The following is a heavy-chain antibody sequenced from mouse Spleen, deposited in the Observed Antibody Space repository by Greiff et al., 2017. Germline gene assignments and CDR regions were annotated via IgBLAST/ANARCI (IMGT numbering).Heavy chain of an antibody. V-gene: IGHV1-15*01. CDR3: TRQDYGYDGPLDY. J-gene: IGHJ2*01. CDR1: GYTFTDYE. D-gene: IGHD2-2*01. CDR2: IDPETGGT. Sequence: QVQLQQSGAELVRPGASVTLSCKASGYTFTDYEMHWVKQTPVHGLEWIGAIDPETGGTAYNQKFKGKAILTADKSSSTAYMELRSLTSEDSAVYYCTRQDYGYDGPLDYWGQGTTLTVSS.